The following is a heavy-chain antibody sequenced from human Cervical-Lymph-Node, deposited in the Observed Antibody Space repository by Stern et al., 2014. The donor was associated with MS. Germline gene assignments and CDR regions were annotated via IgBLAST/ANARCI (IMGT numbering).Heavy chain of an antibody. V-gene: IGHV3-9*01. CDR2: ISWNSGTI. CDR3: AKDIGAARPYYLDY. CDR1: GFTLDDYA. Sequence: EVQLLESGGGLVQPGRSLRLSCAASGFTLDDYAMHWVRQAPGKGLEWVSRISWNSGTIGYADSVKGRFTISRDNARNSLHLQMSSLRAEDTALYYCAKDIGAARPYYLDYWGQGTLVTVSS. D-gene: IGHD6-6*01. J-gene: IGHJ4*02.